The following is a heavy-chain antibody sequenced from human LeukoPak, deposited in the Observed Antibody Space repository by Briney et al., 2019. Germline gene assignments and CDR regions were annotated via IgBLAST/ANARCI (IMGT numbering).Heavy chain of an antibody. CDR3: ARDRGSCYAVTSSPCGMDV. CDR2: TYYRSEWYS. Sequence: SQTLSLTCAIFGDSVSNNFAAWNWIRQSPSRGLEWLGRTYYRSEWYSDYAVSVRSRININPDTSKNQFSLQLNSVTPEDTAMYYCARDRGSCYAVTSSPCGMDVWGQGTTVTVSS. V-gene: IGHV6-1*01. D-gene: IGHD2-2*01. CDR1: GDSVSNNFAA. J-gene: IGHJ6*02.